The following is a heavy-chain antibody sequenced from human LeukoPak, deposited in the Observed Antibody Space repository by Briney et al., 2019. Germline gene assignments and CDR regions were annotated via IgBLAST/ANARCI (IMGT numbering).Heavy chain of an antibody. D-gene: IGHD4/OR15-4a*01. CDR1: GYTLTSYG. CDR3: ARDVGADFPNWFDP. J-gene: IGHJ5*02. Sequence: ASVKVSCKASGYTLTSYGISWVRQAPGQGLEWMGWISAYNGNTNYAQKLQGRVTMTTDTSTSTAYMELRSLRSDDTAVYYCARDVGADFPNWFDPWGQGTLVTVSS. CDR2: ISAYNGNT. V-gene: IGHV1-18*01.